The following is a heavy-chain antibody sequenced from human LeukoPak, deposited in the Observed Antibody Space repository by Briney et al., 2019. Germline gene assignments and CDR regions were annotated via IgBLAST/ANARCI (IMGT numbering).Heavy chain of an antibody. V-gene: IGHV1-2*02. Sequence: ASVKVSCKASGYTFTGYYMHWVRQAPGQGLEWMGWINPNSGGTNYAQKFQGRVTMTRDTSNSTAYMELSRLRSDDTAVYYCARRGTTLGYWLDPWGQGTLVTVSS. CDR2: INPNSGGT. CDR1: GYTFTGYY. D-gene: IGHD2-2*01. J-gene: IGHJ5*02. CDR3: ARRGTTLGYWLDP.